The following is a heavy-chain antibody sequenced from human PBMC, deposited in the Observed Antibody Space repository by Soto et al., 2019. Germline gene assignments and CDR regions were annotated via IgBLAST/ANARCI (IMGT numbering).Heavy chain of an antibody. CDR2: IYHSGST. Sequence: SETLSLTCAVSGGSISSSNWWSWVRQPPGKGLEWIGEIYHSGSTNYNPSLKSRVTISVDKSKNQFSLKLSSVTAADTAVYYCARAHSGYDDYFDYWGQGTLVTVSS. CDR3: ARAHSGYDDYFDY. CDR1: GGSISSSNW. D-gene: IGHD5-12*01. V-gene: IGHV4-4*02. J-gene: IGHJ4*02.